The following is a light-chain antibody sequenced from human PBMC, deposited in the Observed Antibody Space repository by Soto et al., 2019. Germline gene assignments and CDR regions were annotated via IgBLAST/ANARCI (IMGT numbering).Light chain of an antibody. V-gene: IGKV3-11*01. Sequence: EIVLTQSPATLFSFRGDRFTLSFRASQYINTRLAWYQHRPGQAPRLLIYQTSIRAAGIPARFSASGTGTDFTLTISDVQPEDFAVYYCHQRQSWPRTFGQGTKVDIK. CDR1: QYINTR. CDR2: QTS. J-gene: IGKJ1*01. CDR3: HQRQSWPRT.